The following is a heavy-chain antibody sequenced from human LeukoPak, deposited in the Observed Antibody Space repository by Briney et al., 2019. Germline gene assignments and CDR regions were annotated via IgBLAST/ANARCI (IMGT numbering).Heavy chain of an antibody. CDR2: ISASGNT. J-gene: IGHJ4*02. CDR3: ARLIPGTTGLRKNYFDY. Sequence: SETLSLTRTVSGDSISSSYWNWIRQTPGKGLEWIGYISASGNTNYNPSLKSRIIISVAMSKNQFPLKLRSVTAADTAVYYCARLIPGTTGLRKNYFDYWGQGTLVTVSS. CDR1: GDSISSSY. V-gene: IGHV4-4*09. D-gene: IGHD1-20*01.